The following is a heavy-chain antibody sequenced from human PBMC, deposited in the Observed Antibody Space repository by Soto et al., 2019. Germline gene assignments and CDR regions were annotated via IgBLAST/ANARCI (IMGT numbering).Heavy chain of an antibody. CDR1: GGSINNYY. CDR3: ARLRESDYVWGSYRYSYYYYYGMDV. J-gene: IGHJ6*02. D-gene: IGHD3-16*02. CDR2: IYYSGST. Sequence: SETLSLTCTVSGGSINNYYWSWIRQPPGKGLEWIGYIYYSGSTNYNPSLKSRVTISVDTSKNQFSLKLSSVTAADTAVYYCARLRESDYVWGSYRYSYYYYYGMDVWGQGTTVTVSS. V-gene: IGHV4-59*08.